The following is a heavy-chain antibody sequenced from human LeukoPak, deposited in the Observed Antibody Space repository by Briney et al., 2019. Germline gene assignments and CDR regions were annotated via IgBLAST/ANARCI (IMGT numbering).Heavy chain of an antibody. CDR2: ISSSSSYI. J-gene: IGHJ4*02. CDR3: ARDGFGSYFSLDY. V-gene: IGHV3-21*01. CDR1: GFTFSSYS. Sequence: MTGGSLILSCAASGFTFSSYSMNWVRQAPGKGLEWVSSISSSSSYIYYADSVKGRFTISRDNAKNSLYLQMNSLRAEDTAVYYCARDGFGSYFSLDYWGQGALVTVSS. D-gene: IGHD3-10*01.